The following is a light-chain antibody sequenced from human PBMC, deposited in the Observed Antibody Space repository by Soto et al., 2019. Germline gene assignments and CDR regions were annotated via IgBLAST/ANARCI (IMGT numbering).Light chain of an antibody. CDR1: QSLLHSNGYNY. V-gene: IGKV2-28*01. CDR2: LGS. Sequence: ILMTQSPLSLPVTPGEPASISCRSSQSLLHSNGYNYLDWYLQKPGQSPQLLIYLGSNRASGVPDRFSGSGSGTDFTLKISRVEAEDVGVYYCMQALQTPLTFGGGTKVDI. CDR3: MQALQTPLT. J-gene: IGKJ4*01.